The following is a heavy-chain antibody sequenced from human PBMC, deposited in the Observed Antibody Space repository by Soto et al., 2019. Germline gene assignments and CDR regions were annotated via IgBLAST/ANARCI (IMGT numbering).Heavy chain of an antibody. D-gene: IGHD2-2*01. J-gene: IGHJ5*02. Sequence: QVQLQESGPGLVEPSGTLSLTCGVSGGSMRNDDWWSWVRQTPGKGLEWIGEISHYGNTNYNPSLKSRVTMSRDTSKNQFSLKVRSLTAADTAMYYCARNGDCTSGICYVGWFDPWGQGTVVSVSS. CDR3: ARNGDCTSGICYVGWFDP. V-gene: IGHV4-4*02. CDR1: GGSMRNDDW. CDR2: ISHYGNT.